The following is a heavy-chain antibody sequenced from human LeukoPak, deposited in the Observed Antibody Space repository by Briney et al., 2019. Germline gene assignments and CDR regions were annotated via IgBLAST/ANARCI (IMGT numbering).Heavy chain of an antibody. CDR2: INQDGSTR. CDR1: GITFSSYW. CDR3: SRGEGSYSDY. Sequence: SGGSLRLSCAASGITFSSYWMSWVRQAPGKGPEWVANINQDGSTRYYVDSVKGRFTISRDNAKNSLYLQMSSLRAEDTAVYYCSRGEGSYSDYWGQGTLVTVSS. J-gene: IGHJ4*02. V-gene: IGHV3-7*01. D-gene: IGHD1-26*01.